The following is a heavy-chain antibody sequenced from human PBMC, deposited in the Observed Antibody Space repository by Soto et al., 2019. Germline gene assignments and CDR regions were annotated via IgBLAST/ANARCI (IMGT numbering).Heavy chain of an antibody. CDR2: IDGSGGTA. V-gene: IGHV3-23*01. CDR3: AKSTLRNYLYAMDV. D-gene: IGHD3-3*01. J-gene: IGHJ6*02. Sequence: GGSLRLSCAASGFTFSSYAMNWVRQAPGKGLGWLASIDGSGGTAFYADSVRGRVTISRDNSKNTLYLQMNSLRAEDTAIYYCAKSTLRNYLYAMDVWGQGTTVTVSS. CDR1: GFTFSSYA.